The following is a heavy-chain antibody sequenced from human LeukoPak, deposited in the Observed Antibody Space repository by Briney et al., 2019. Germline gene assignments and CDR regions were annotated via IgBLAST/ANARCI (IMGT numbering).Heavy chain of an antibody. CDR2: IHYSGST. D-gene: IGHD1-26*01. CDR1: GGSIGSYY. J-gene: IGHJ4*02. Sequence: PSETLSLTCTLSGGSIGSYYWSWIRQPPGKGLEYIGYIHYSGSTNYNPSLKSRVTISVDTSKNQFSLRLSSVTAADTAVYYCARTVGATTGIDYWGQGALVTVSS. CDR3: ARTVGATTGIDY. V-gene: IGHV4-59*01.